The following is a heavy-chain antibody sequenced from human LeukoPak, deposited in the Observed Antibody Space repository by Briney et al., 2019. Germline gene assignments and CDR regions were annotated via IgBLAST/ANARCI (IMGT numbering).Heavy chain of an antibody. CDR3: ARDRWRLQPDY. V-gene: IGHV4-59*01. CDR1: GGSMSSYY. J-gene: IGHJ4*02. Sequence: PSETLSLTCTVSGGSMSSYYWSWIRQPPGKGVEWIGSIYYSGGTNYNPSLKSRVTISVDTSKNQFSLKLTSVTAADTAVYYCARDRWRLQPDYWGQGILVTVSS. D-gene: IGHD5-24*01. CDR2: IYYSGGT.